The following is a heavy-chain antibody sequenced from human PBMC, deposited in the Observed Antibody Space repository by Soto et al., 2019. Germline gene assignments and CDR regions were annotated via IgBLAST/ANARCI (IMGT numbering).Heavy chain of an antibody. CDR2: MNPNSGNT. Sequence: QVQLVQSGAEVKKPGASVKVSCKASGYTFTSYDINWVRQATGQGLEWMGWMNPNSGNTGYAQKVQGRVTMTTNTSRSTAYSEVISLRSGDTAVYYCGRGCSRWYNNWFAPTGDRTLVTVSS. V-gene: IGHV1-8*01. D-gene: IGHD6-13*01. J-gene: IGHJ5*02. CDR3: GRGCSRWYNNWFAP. CDR1: GYTFTSYD.